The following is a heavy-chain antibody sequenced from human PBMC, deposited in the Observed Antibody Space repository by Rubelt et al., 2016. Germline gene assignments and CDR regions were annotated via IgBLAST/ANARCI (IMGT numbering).Heavy chain of an antibody. CDR1: GGSISSYY. J-gene: IGHJ4*02. CDR3: ARAYCSGGSCPQGY. D-gene: IGHD2-15*01. V-gene: IGHV4-59*12. Sequence: QVQLQESGPGLVKPSETLSLTCTVSGGSISSYYWSWIRQPPGKGLEWIGSIYYSGSTYYNPSLKSRVTISVDTSKNQFSLKLSSVTAADTAVYYCARAYCSGGSCPQGYWGQGTLVTVSS. CDR2: IYYSGST.